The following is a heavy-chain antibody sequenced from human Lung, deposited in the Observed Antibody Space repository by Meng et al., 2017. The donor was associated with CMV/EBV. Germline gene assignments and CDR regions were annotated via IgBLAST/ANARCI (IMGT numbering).Heavy chain of an antibody. CDR1: GDSVSSNSVA. J-gene: IGHJ4*02. Sequence: SETLSLXCAISGDSVSSNSVAWNWIRQSPSRGLEWLGRTYYRSKWYNDYAVFVKSRITINPDTSKNQFSLQLKSVTPEDTAVYYCARGYSHRFDYWGQGTXVTVSS. CDR2: TYYRSKWYN. CDR3: ARGYSHRFDY. D-gene: IGHD1-1*01. V-gene: IGHV6-1*01.